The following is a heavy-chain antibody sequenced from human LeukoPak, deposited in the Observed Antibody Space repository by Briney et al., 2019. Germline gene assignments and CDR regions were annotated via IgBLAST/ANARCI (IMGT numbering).Heavy chain of an antibody. CDR3: ARDPPDGSGTYYNDSPDY. CDR2: ISAYNGNT. J-gene: IGHJ4*02. D-gene: IGHD3-10*01. V-gene: IGHV1-18*01. Sequence: ASVKVSCTASGYTFSSYGISWVRQAPGQGLEWMGWISAYNGNTNYRQKLQGRVTMTTDTSTSTAYMDLRSLRSDDTSIYYCARDPPDGSGTYYNDSPDYWGQGTLVTVSS. CDR1: GYTFSSYG.